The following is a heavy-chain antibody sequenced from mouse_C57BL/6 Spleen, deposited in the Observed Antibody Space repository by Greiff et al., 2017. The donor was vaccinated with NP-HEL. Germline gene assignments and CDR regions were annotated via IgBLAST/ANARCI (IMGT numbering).Heavy chain of an antibody. CDR1: GYTFTSYW. J-gene: IGHJ4*01. D-gene: IGHD2-4*01. CDR3: ARDDYDYAMDY. Sequence: QVQLQQSGAELVKPGASVKLSCKASGYTFTSYWMLWVKQRPGQVLAWIVMIHPNSGSTNYNEKFKSKATLTVDKSSSTAYMQLSSLTSEDSAVYYCARDDYDYAMDYWGQGTSVTVSS. V-gene: IGHV1-64*01. CDR2: IHPNSGST.